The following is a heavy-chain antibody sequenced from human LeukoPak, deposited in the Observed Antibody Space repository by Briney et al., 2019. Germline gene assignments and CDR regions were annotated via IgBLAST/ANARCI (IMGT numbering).Heavy chain of an antibody. Sequence: ASVKVSCKASGYTFTGYYMHWVRQAPGQGLEWMGWINPNSGGTNYAQKFQGRVTMTRDTSISTAYMELSRLRSDDTAVYYCAREVTYYYDSSGCHYDAFDIWSQGTMVTVSS. V-gene: IGHV1-2*02. CDR2: INPNSGGT. CDR3: AREVTYYYDSSGCHYDAFDI. J-gene: IGHJ3*02. CDR1: GYTFTGYY. D-gene: IGHD3-22*01.